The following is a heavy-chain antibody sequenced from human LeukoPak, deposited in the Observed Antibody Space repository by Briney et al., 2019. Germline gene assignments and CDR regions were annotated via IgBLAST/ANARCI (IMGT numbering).Heavy chain of an antibody. CDR3: ARHYGDYLGNWFDP. J-gene: IGHJ5*02. D-gene: IGHD4-17*01. CDR1: GGTFSSYA. CDR2: IIPIFGTA. Sequence: SVKVSRKASGGTFSSYAISWVRQAPGQGLEWMGGIIPIFGTANYAQKFQGRVTITADESTSTAYMELSSLRSEDTAVYYCARHYGDYLGNWFDPWGQGTLVTVSS. V-gene: IGHV1-69*13.